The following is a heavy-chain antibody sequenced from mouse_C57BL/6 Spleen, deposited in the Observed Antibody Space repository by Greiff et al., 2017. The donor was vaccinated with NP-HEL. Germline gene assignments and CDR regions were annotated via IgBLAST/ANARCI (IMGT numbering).Heavy chain of an antibody. CDR2: IDPEDGDT. CDR3: ARSGTTVVPHFDY. V-gene: IGHV14-2*01. J-gene: IGHJ2*01. Sequence: DVQLQESGAELVKPGASVKLSCTASGFNIKDYYMHWVKQRTEQGLEWIGRIDPEDGDTKYAPKFQGKATITADTSSNTAYLQLSSLTSEDTAVYYCARSGTTVVPHFDYWGQGTTLTVSS. CDR1: GFNIKDYY. D-gene: IGHD1-1*01.